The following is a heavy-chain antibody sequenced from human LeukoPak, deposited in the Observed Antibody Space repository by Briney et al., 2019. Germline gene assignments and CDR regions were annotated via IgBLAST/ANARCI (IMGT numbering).Heavy chain of an antibody. CDR3: ARGPPLYCLGSYYYGGTTVFDY. V-gene: IGHV4-34*01. Sequence: SETLSLTCAVYGGSFSGYYWSWIRQPPGKGLEWIGEINHSGSTNYNPSLKSRVTISVDTSKNQFSLKLSSVTAADTAVYYCARGPPLYCLGSYYYGGTTVFDYWGQGTLVTVSS. CDR2: INHSGST. CDR1: GGSFSGYY. D-gene: IGHD3-10*01. J-gene: IGHJ4*02.